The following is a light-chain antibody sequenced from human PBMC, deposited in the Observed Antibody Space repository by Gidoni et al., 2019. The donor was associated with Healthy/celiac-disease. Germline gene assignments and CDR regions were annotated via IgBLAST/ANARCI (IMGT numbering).Light chain of an antibody. CDR2: DAS. J-gene: IGKJ4*01. V-gene: IGKV3-11*01. CDR1: QSVSSY. Sequence: DIVLTQSPATLSLSPVDSATLSCRASQSVSSYLAWYQPKPGQAPRLLIYDASNRATGIPARFSGSVSGTDFTLTISSLEPEDFAVYYCQQRSNWPLTFGGGTKVKIK. CDR3: QQRSNWPLT.